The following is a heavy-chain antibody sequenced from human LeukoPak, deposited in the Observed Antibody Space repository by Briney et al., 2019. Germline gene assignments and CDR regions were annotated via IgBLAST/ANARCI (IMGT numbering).Heavy chain of an antibody. CDR1: GFTLSSCA. J-gene: IGHJ4*02. CDR2: MIGRGGST. Sequence: GGSLRLSCAASGFTLSSCAMRWVRQAPGEAREWVSAMIGRGGSTYYGDSVKGRFTISGDNSKNTLYLQMNSLRAEDTAVYYCAKAHPRTYYYDSSGYYLSGDFDYWGQGNLVTVSS. D-gene: IGHD3-22*01. V-gene: IGHV3-23*01. CDR3: AKAHPRTYYYDSSGYYLSGDFDY.